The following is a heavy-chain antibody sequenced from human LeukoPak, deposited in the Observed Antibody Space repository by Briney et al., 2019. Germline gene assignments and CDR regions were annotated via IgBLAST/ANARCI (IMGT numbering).Heavy chain of an antibody. J-gene: IGHJ4*02. CDR2: INEDGSVK. CDR1: GFIFSSNW. V-gene: IGHV3-7*03. Sequence: PGGSLRLSCAVSGFIFSSNWMSWVRQAPGKGLEWVANINEDGSVKYYVDSVKGRFTISRDNAKNSLYLQMNSLRAEDTALYYCARVYLSQQLVPGLDYWGQGTLVTVSS. D-gene: IGHD6-13*01. CDR3: ARVYLSQQLVPGLDY.